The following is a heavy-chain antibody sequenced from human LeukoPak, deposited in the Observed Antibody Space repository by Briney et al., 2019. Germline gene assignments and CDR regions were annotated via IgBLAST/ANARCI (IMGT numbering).Heavy chain of an antibody. J-gene: IGHJ4*02. CDR3: AKAVDDSTGTNFDY. D-gene: IGHD1-7*01. Sequence: PGGSLRLSCAASGFTFSSNAMSWLRQAPGKGLEWVSAISGSGGSTYYADSVKGPFTISRDNSKNTLYPQMNSLRAEDTAVYYCAKAVDDSTGTNFDYWGQGTLVAVSS. CDR1: GFTFSSNA. CDR2: ISGSGGST. V-gene: IGHV3-23*01.